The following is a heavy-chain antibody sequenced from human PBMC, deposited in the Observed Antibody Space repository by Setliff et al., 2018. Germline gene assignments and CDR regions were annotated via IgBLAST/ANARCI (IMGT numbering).Heavy chain of an antibody. CDR3: ARDRTAYSYGLDV. D-gene: IGHD5-18*01. CDR2: IYHSGSS. Sequence: KASETLSLTCTVSGGSISSRSYYWGWIRQPPGKGLEWIGSIYHSGSSYYNPSLRSRVTISVDTSKNQFSLNLKSVTAADTAVYYCARDRTAYSYGLDVWGQGTTVTVS. CDR1: GGSISSRSYY. J-gene: IGHJ6*02. V-gene: IGHV4-39*07.